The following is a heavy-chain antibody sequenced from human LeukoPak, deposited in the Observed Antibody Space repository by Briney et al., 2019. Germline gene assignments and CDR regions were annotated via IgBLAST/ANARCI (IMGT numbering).Heavy chain of an antibody. CDR1: GGSISNYY. J-gene: IGHJ4*02. Sequence: SETLSLTCTLSGGSISNYYWWWIRQPPGKGLEWIGYVYYSGSTNYNPSLKSRVTISVDTSKNQFSLKLSSVTAADTAVYYCARRGYSSGWYYFDYWGQGTLVTVSS. CDR2: VYYSGST. D-gene: IGHD6-19*01. V-gene: IGHV4-59*08. CDR3: ARRGYSSGWYYFDY.